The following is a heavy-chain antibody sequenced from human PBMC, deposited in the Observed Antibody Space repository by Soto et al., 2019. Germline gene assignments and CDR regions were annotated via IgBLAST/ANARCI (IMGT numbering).Heavy chain of an antibody. D-gene: IGHD5-18*01. Sequence: PXESLKTSSQGSGYSFTSYWLIWVRQMPGKGLDWLGRIYPSDSYTNYSPSFQGHVTISADKSISTAYLQWSSLKASDTAMYYCASLLDTAMVPYYYYYYGMDVWGQGTTVTVSS. CDR3: ASLLDTAMVPYYYYYYGMDV. J-gene: IGHJ6*02. CDR2: IYPSDSYT. CDR1: GYSFTSYW. V-gene: IGHV5-10-1*01.